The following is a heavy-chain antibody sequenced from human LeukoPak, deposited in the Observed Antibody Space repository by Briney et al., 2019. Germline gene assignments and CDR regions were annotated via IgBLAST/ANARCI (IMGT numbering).Heavy chain of an antibody. CDR1: GGSLSSSTYY. D-gene: IGHD2-21*01. Sequence: PSETLSLTCTVSGGSLSSSTYYRGWIRQPPGKGLEWIGTIYYSGSTYYNPSLKSRVTMSVDTSRNQFSLKLSSVTAADTAVYYCAGGYCGGDCYLGGRGPADYWGQGTLVTVSS. CDR3: AGGYCGGDCYLGGRGPADY. V-gene: IGHV4-39*01. J-gene: IGHJ4*02. CDR2: IYYSGST.